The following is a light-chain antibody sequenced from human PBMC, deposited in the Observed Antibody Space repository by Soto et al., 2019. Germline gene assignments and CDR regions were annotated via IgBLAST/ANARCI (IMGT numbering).Light chain of an antibody. CDR3: QQYGSPPWT. V-gene: IGKV3-20*01. CDR1: QSVSSSY. J-gene: IGKJ1*01. CDR2: GAS. Sequence: SVLTKKKGTLSLSPGERATLSCGVSQSVSSSYLAWYQQKPGQAPRLLIYGASSRATGIPDRFSGSGSGTDFTLTISRLEPEDFAVYYCQQYGSPPWTFGQVTKVDIK.